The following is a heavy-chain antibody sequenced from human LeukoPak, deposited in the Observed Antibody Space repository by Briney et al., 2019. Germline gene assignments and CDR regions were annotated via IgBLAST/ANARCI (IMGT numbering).Heavy chain of an antibody. CDR2: ISGSGGST. V-gene: IGHV3-23*01. CDR3: ARGEYYYDSSGRGFDL. J-gene: IGHJ2*01. Sequence: QPGGSLRLSCAASGFTFSSYAMSWVRQAPGKGLEWVSAISGSGGSTYYVDSVRGRFTISRDKSKNTLYLQMNSLRAEDTAVYYCARGEYYYDSSGRGFDLWGHGTLVTVSS. CDR1: GFTFSSYA. D-gene: IGHD3-22*01.